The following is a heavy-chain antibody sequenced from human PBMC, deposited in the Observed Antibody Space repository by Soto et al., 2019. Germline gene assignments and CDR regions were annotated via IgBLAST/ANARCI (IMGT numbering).Heavy chain of an antibody. V-gene: IGHV1-2*02. CDR3: ARGDVNWFDP. D-gene: IGHD2-21*02. J-gene: IGHJ5*02. CDR2: INPKSGVT. Sequence: ASVKVSCKASGYSLIGYYMHWVRQAPGQGLEWMGWINPKSGVTNYAQKFQGRVTMTRDTSITTAYMELSSLRSDDTAVYYCARGDVNWFDPWGRGTLVTVSS. CDR1: GYSLIGYY.